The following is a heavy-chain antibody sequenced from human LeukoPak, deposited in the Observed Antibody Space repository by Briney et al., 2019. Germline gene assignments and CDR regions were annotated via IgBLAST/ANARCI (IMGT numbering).Heavy chain of an antibody. CDR3: ARGFFLSWSGNDAFDI. CDR2: IIPIFGTA. J-gene: IGHJ3*02. D-gene: IGHD3-3*01. V-gene: IGHV1-69*13. CDR1: GGAFSSYA. Sequence: GASVKVSCKASGGAFSSYAISWVRQAPGQGLEWMGGIIPIFGTANYAQKFQGRVTITADESTSTAYMELSSLRSEDTAVYYCARGFFLSWSGNDAFDIWGQGTMVTVSS.